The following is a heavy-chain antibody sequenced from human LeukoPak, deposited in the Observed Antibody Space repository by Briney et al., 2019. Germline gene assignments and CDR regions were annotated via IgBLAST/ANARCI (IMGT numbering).Heavy chain of an antibody. CDR2: IKQDGSEK. D-gene: IGHD3-22*01. CDR1: GFTFSSYW. V-gene: IGHV3-7*01. J-gene: IGHJ4*02. CDR3: ARGLRSSGYWLDY. Sequence: PGGSLRLSCAASGFTFSSYWMSWVRQAPGKGLEWVANIKQDGSEKYYVDSVKGRFTISRDNAKNSLYLQMNSLRAEDTAVYYCARGLRSSGYWLDYWGQGTLVTVSS.